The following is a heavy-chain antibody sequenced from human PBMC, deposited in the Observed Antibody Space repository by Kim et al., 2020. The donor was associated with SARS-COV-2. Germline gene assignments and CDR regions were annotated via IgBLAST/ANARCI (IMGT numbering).Heavy chain of an antibody. Sequence: SVKVSCKASGGTFSSYTISWVRQAPGQGLEWMGRIIPILGIANYAQKFQGRVTITADKSTSTAYMELSSLRSEDTAVYYCARDSNGRFGPGTYYYGMDVWGQGTTVTVSS. CDR3: ARDSNGRFGPGTYYYGMDV. D-gene: IGHD3-10*01. V-gene: IGHV1-69*04. CDR1: GGTFSSYT. J-gene: IGHJ6*02. CDR2: IIPILGIA.